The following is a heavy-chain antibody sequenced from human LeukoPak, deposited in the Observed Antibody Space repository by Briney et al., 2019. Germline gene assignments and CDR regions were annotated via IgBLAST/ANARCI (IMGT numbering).Heavy chain of an antibody. D-gene: IGHD3-3*01. V-gene: IGHV1-69*04. CDR3: ARGHYDFWSGYPYYYGMDV. Sequence: ASVKVSCKASGYTLTSYGISWVRQAPGQGLEWMRRIIPILGIANYAQKFQGRVTITADKSTSTAYMELSSLRSEDTAVYYCARGHYDFWSGYPYYYGMDVWGQGTTVTVSS. J-gene: IGHJ6*02. CDR1: GYTLTSYG. CDR2: IIPILGIA.